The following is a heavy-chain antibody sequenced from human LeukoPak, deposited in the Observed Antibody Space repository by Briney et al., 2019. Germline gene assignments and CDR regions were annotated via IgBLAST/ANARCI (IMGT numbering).Heavy chain of an antibody. Sequence: ASVKVSCKASGYTFTGYYMHWVRQAPGQGLEWMGWISAYNGNTNYAQKLQGRVTMTTDTSTSTAYMELRSLRSDDTAVYYCARDRAAAGSDYWGQGTLVTVSS. CDR2: ISAYNGNT. CDR3: ARDRAAAGSDY. J-gene: IGHJ4*02. CDR1: GYTFTGYY. V-gene: IGHV1-18*04. D-gene: IGHD6-13*01.